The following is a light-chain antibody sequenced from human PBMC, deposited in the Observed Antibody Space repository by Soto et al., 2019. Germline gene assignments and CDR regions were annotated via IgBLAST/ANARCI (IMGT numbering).Light chain of an antibody. J-gene: IGLJ7*01. CDR1: SSNIGAGYD. Sequence: QSVLTQPPSVSGAPGQRVTISCTGSSSNIGAGYDVHWYQQLPGTAPKLLIYGNSNRPSGVPDRFSGSKSGTSASLAITGLQAADEADYYCQSYDSSLSGSVLGGGTQLTVL. CDR3: QSYDSSLSGSV. V-gene: IGLV1-40*01. CDR2: GNS.